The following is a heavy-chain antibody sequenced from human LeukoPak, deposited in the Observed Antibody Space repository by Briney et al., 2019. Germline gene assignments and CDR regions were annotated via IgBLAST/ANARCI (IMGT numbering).Heavy chain of an antibody. V-gene: IGHV4-39*07. J-gene: IGHJ4*02. D-gene: IGHD3-10*01. Sequence: SETLSLTCIVSGGSISSSNYYWGWIRQPPGKGLEWIGSIYYSGSTYYNLSLKSRVNISVDTSKNQFSLKLSSVTAADTAVYYCAREGLWFGELSAPYYFDYWGQGTLVTVSS. CDR2: IYYSGST. CDR3: AREGLWFGELSAPYYFDY. CDR1: GGSISSSNYY.